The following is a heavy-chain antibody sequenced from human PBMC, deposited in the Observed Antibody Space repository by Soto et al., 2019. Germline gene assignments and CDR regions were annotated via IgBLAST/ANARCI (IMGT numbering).Heavy chain of an antibody. CDR3: AIGNPDWFDP. CDR1: GYSISSGLY. D-gene: IGHD1-1*01. J-gene: IGHJ5*02. V-gene: IGHV4-38-2*01. CDR2: IYRGGST. Sequence: SETLSLTCAVSGYSISSGLYWGWIRQPPGKGLEWSGTIYRGGSTYYNPSLKSRVTISIDTSKNHFSLRLSSVTATDTAVYFCAIGNPDWFDPWGQGTLVTVSS.